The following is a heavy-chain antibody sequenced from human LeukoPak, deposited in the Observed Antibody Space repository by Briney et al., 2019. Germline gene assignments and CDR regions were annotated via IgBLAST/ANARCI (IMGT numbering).Heavy chain of an antibody. CDR3: ARGRYEDYYDTERGSWGIAAFDI. Sequence: PSETLSLTCAVSGVSISSSNWWTWVRQPPGKGLEWIGEIYRSGSTNYNPSLKSRVTISVDKSKNQFSLKLSSVTAADTAVYYCARGRYEDYYDTERGSWGIAAFDIWGQGTMVTVSS. D-gene: IGHD3-22*01. V-gene: IGHV4-4*02. CDR1: GVSISSSNW. J-gene: IGHJ3*02. CDR2: IYRSGST.